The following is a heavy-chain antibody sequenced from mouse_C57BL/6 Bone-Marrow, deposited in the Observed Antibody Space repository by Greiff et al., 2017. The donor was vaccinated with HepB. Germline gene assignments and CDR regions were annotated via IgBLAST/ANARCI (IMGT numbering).Heavy chain of an antibody. CDR2: IYPGSGST. J-gene: IGHJ4*01. V-gene: IGHV1-55*01. CDR1: GYTFTSYW. CDR3: ARVYYYGSSYYYYAMDY. Sequence: QVQLQHPGAELVKPGASVKMSCKASGYTFTSYWITWVKQRPGQGLEWIGDIYPGSGSTNYNEKFKSKATLTVDTSSSTAYMQLSSLTSEDSAVYYCARVYYYGSSYYYYAMDYWGQGTSVTVSS. D-gene: IGHD1-1*01.